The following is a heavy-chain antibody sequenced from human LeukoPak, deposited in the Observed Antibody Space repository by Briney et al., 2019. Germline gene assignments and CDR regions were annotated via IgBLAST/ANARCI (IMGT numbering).Heavy chain of an antibody. CDR2: INPNSGGT. CDR3: ARDESGYDYSAYYFDY. J-gene: IGHJ4*02. CDR1: GYTFTGYY. D-gene: IGHD5-12*01. V-gene: IGHV1-2*02. Sequence: GASVKVSCKASGYTFTGYYMHWVRQAPGQGLEWMGWINPNSGGTNYAQKFQGRVTMTRDTSISTAYMELSRLRSDDTAVYYCARDESGYDYSAYYFDYWGQGTLVTVSS.